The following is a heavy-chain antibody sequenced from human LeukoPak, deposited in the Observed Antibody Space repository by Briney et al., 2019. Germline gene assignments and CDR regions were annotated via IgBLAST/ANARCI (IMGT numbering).Heavy chain of an antibody. V-gene: IGHV3-74*01. CDR3: ARDYSGTIDY. CDR1: GFTFSSYS. J-gene: IGHJ4*02. D-gene: IGHD1-26*01. CDR2: INSDGSST. Sequence: PGGSLRLSCVASGFTFSSYSMNWVRQAPGKGLVWVSRINSDGSSTTYADSVKGRFTISRDNAKNTLYLHMNSLRAEDTAVYYCARDYSGTIDYWGQGTLVSVSS.